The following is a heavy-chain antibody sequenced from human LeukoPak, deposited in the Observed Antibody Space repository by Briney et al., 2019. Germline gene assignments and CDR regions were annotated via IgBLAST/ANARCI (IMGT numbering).Heavy chain of an antibody. Sequence: SETLSLTCTVSGGSISNYYWTWIRQPPGKGLEWIGYIYYSGSTNYNPSLKSRVTISVDTSKNQFSLKLTSVTAADTAVYYCARPDSGGYWYFDLWGRGTLVTVSS. CDR1: GGSISNYY. CDR2: IYYSGST. V-gene: IGHV4-59*08. CDR3: ARPDSGGYWYFDL. J-gene: IGHJ2*01. D-gene: IGHD1-26*01.